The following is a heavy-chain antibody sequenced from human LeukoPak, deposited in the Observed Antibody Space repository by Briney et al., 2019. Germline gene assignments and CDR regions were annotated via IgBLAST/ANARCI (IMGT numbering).Heavy chain of an antibody. Sequence: ASVKVSCKASGGTFSSYTISWVRQAPGLGLEWMGRIIPILGIANYAQKFQGRVTITADKSTSTAYMEPSSLRSEDTAVYYCARDSPYDSSDPFDYWGQGTLVTVSS. J-gene: IGHJ4*02. CDR2: IIPILGIA. D-gene: IGHD3-22*01. CDR3: ARDSPYDSSDPFDY. CDR1: GGTFSSYT. V-gene: IGHV1-69*04.